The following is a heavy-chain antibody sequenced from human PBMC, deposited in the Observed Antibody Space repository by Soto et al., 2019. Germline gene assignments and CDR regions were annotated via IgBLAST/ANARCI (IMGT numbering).Heavy chain of an antibody. Sequence: GGSLRLSCAASGFNFSSYAMSWVRQAPGKGLEWVSAISGSGGSTYYADSVKGRFTISRDNSKNTLYLQMNSLRAEDTAVYYCAKVSGIAAAGSWFDPWGQGTLVTVSS. CDR3: AKVSGIAAAGSWFDP. CDR2: ISGSGGST. J-gene: IGHJ5*02. D-gene: IGHD6-13*01. V-gene: IGHV3-23*01. CDR1: GFNFSSYA.